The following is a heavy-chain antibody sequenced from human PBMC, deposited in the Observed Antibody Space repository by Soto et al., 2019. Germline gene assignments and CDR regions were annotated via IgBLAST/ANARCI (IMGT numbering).Heavy chain of an antibody. D-gene: IGHD3-16*01. V-gene: IGHV1-3*01. Sequence: ASVKVSCKASGYSFTSYAMHWVRQAPGQRLEWMGWINAGNGNTKYSQKFQGRVTITRDTSASTAYMELSSLRSEDTAVYYCARVVFVLFLFWGSDQEGNFVIGYCGMDVWGKGTRVTVP. J-gene: IGHJ6*04. CDR3: ARVVFVLFLFWGSDQEGNFVIGYCGMDV. CDR2: INAGNGNT. CDR1: GYSFTSYA.